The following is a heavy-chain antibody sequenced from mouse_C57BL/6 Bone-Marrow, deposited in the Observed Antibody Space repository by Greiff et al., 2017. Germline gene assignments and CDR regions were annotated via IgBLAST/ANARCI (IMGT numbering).Heavy chain of an antibody. CDR2: IYPRSGNP. Sequence: QVQLQQSGAELARPGASVKLSCKASGYTFTSYGISWVKQRTGQGLEWIGEIYPRSGNPYYNEKFKGKDTLTADKSSSTAYMELRSLTSEDSAVYFCASPLRSYAMDYWGQGTSVTVSS. J-gene: IGHJ4*01. CDR3: ASPLRSYAMDY. CDR1: GYTFTSYG. D-gene: IGHD1-1*01. V-gene: IGHV1-81*01.